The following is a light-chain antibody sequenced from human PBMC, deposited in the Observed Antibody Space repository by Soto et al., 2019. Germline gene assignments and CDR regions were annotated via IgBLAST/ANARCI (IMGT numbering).Light chain of an antibody. CDR1: SGDVGGYNY. J-gene: IGLJ1*01. CDR2: DVS. V-gene: IGLV2-14*03. Sequence: QSALTQPVSVSGSPGQSITISCTGTSGDVGGYNYVSWYQQHPGKAPKLMIYDVSNRPSGVSNRFSGSKSGNTASLTISGLQAEDEADYYCNSYTSSSTYVFGTGTTVTVL. CDR3: NSYTSSSTYV.